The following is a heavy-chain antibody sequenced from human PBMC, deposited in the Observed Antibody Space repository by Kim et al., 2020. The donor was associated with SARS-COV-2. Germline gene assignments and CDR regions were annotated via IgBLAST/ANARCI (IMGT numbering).Heavy chain of an antibody. CDR1: GYTFINYG. Sequence: ASVKVSCKTSGYTFINYGLHWVRQAPGQSLEWMGSITTGNGNTYYSQKFQGRVTITRDTSASTAYMDLSSLRSEDTAVYYCERLGGNLFRFDYWGQGTLVTVSS. CDR3: ERLGGNLFRFDY. D-gene: IGHD2-15*01. V-gene: IGHV1-3*04. CDR2: ITTGNGNT. J-gene: IGHJ4*02.